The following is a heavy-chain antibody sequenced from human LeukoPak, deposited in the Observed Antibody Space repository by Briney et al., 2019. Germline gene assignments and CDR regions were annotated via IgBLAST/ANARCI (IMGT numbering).Heavy chain of an antibody. D-gene: IGHD6-13*01. V-gene: IGHV3-74*01. CDR1: GFTFSSYW. Sequence: GGSLRLSCAASGFTFSSYWMHWIRQAPGKGLVWVSRINSDGSSTSYADSVKGRFAISRDNAKNTLYLQMNSLRAEDTAVYYCARSSYSSSWYCDYWGQGTLVTVSS. CDR3: ARSSYSSSWYCDY. J-gene: IGHJ4*02. CDR2: INSDGSST.